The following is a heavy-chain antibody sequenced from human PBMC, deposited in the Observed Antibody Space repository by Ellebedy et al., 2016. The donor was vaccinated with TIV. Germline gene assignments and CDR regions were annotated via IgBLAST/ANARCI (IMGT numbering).Heavy chain of an antibody. Sequence: GGSLRLSCAVSGFTARTKYMNWVRQAPGKGLEWVSLIYSIGETYYAESVKGRFTVSRDNSQNTLYLQMTSLRVDDTAVYYCATDPDGVYGDTSAYWGRGTLVTVSS. CDR1: GFTARTKY. CDR3: ATDPDGVYGDTSAY. J-gene: IGHJ4*02. V-gene: IGHV3-53*01. CDR2: IYSIGET. D-gene: IGHD4-17*01.